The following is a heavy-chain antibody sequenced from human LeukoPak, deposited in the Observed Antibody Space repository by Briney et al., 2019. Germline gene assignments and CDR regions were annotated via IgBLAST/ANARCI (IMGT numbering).Heavy chain of an antibody. J-gene: IGHJ4*02. CDR3: ARDRAEREMSTIAPLDY. Sequence: SETLSLTCTVSGGSISSGTYYWSWVRQPAGKGLEWIGRIYTSGSTNFNPSLKSRVTISLDTSKNQFSLKLYSVTAADTAVYYCARDRAEREMSTIAPLDYWGQGTLVTVSS. CDR1: GGSISSGTYY. D-gene: IGHD5-24*01. CDR2: IYTSGST. V-gene: IGHV4-61*02.